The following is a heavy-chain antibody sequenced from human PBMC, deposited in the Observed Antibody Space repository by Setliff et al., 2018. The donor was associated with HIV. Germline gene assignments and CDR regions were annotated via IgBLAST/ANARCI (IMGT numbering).Heavy chain of an antibody. CDR1: GYSISSSSCY. V-gene: IGHV4-39*07. Sequence: LSPTCTVSGYSISSSSCYWDWLRQPPGKGLEWIGSIYYSGSTYYNPSPKSRVNISVDTSKNQFSLKLSSVTAADTAVYYCARDFRIGWAVQDYWYFDLWGRGTLVTVSS. CDR3: ARDFRIGWAVQDYWYFDL. D-gene: IGHD1-26*01. J-gene: IGHJ2*01. CDR2: IYYSGST.